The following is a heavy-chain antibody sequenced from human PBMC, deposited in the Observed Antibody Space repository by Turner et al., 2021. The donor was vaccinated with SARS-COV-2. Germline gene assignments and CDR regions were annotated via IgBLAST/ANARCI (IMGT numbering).Heavy chain of an antibody. Sequence: EVELVESGGGLVQPGGSLRLSCAASGFTLSTFWMHWVRQAPGKGLVWVSRFNSDGNYISYADSVRGRFTISRDSAKNTLFLQMNSLRAEDTAVYYCARGHCTGSRCDYYYGMDVWGQGTTVTVSS. CDR2: FNSDGNYI. D-gene: IGHD2-15*01. CDR1: GFTLSTFW. CDR3: ARGHCTGSRCDYYYGMDV. V-gene: IGHV3-74*01. J-gene: IGHJ6*02.